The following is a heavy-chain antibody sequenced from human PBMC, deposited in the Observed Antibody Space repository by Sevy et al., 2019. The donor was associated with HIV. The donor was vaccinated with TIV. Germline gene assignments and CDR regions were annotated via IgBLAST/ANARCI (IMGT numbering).Heavy chain of an antibody. D-gene: IGHD3-10*01. Sequence: ASVKVSCKASGGTFSSYAISWVRQAPGQGLEWMGGIIPIFGTANYAQKFQGRVTITADESTSTAYMELSSLRSEDTAVYYCARQYGSGSYHYFDYWGQGTLVTVSS. V-gene: IGHV1-69*13. CDR3: ARQYGSGSYHYFDY. CDR1: GGTFSSYA. CDR2: IIPIFGTA. J-gene: IGHJ4*02.